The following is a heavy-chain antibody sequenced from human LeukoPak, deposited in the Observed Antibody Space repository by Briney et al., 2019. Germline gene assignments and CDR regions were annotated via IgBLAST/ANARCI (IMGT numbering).Heavy chain of an antibody. V-gene: IGHV4-30-2*01. CDR1: GVSISSGNYY. CDR2: IYHSGNT. CDR3: ARDAAYCSSTICSPMALLDY. Sequence: SETLSLTCTVSGVSISSGNYYWSWIRQPPGKGLEWIGYIYHSGNTYYSPSLKSRVTISVDRSKNQFSLKLTSVTAADTAVYYCARDAAYCSSTICSPMALLDYWGRGTLVTVSS. D-gene: IGHD2-2*01. J-gene: IGHJ4*02.